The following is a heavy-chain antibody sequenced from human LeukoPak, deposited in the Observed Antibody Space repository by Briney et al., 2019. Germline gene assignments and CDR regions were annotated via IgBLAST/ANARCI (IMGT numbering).Heavy chain of an antibody. V-gene: IGHV3-7*02. J-gene: IGHJ4*01. CDR1: GFSFSSYW. CDR3: AKLPRDATIYDF. Sequence: QTGGSLRLSCAASGFSFSSYWMTWVRQTPGKGLEWVANINQDGSEKYYVDSVKGRFTISRDNAKNSLYLQMNGLRAEDTAVYYCAKLPRDATIYDFWGHGALVTVSS. CDR2: INQDGSEK. D-gene: IGHD5-24*01.